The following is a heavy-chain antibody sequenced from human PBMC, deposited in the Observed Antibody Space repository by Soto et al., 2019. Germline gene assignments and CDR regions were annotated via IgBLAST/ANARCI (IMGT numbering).Heavy chain of an antibody. CDR3: ARDRTQRLSLVHKIPYYYDMDV. D-gene: IGHD2-8*01. CDR1: GYTFTSYG. V-gene: IGHV1-18*01. J-gene: IGHJ6*02. CDR2: ISAYNGNT. Sequence: QVQLVQSGAEVKKPGASVKVSCKASGYTFTSYGISWVRQAPGHGLEWMGWISAYNGNTSYAQKLQGRVTMTTDASTSTADMELRSLRSGDTAVYYCARDRTQRLSLVHKIPYYYDMDVWGQGTTVTVSS.